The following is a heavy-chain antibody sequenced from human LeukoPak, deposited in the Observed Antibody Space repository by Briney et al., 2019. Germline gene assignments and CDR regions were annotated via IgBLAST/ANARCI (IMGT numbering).Heavy chain of an antibody. CDR1: GGSISSGGYY. D-gene: IGHD3-10*01. J-gene: IGHJ6*02. CDR3: ARGHGSGSYSYYYYYGMDV. V-gene: IGHV4-30-2*01. Sequence: PSQTLSLTCTVSGGSISSGGYYWSWIRQPPGKGLEWIGEINHSGSTNYNPSLKSRVTISVDTSKNQFSLKLSSVTAADTAVYYCARGHGSGSYSYYYYYGMDVWGQGTTVTVSS. CDR2: INHSGST.